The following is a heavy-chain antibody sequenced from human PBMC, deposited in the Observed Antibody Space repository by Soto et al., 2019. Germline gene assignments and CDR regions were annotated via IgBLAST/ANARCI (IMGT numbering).Heavy chain of an antibody. Sequence: GGSLRLSCAASGFTFSSYSMNWVRQAPGKGLEWVSSISSSSSYIYYADSVKGRFTISRDNAKNSLYLQMNSLRAEDTAVYYCARVSPSTRGIIWARGMDVWGQGTTVTVSS. V-gene: IGHV3-21*01. J-gene: IGHJ6*02. D-gene: IGHD3-16*01. CDR1: GFTFSSYS. CDR3: ARVSPSTRGIIWARGMDV. CDR2: ISSSSSYI.